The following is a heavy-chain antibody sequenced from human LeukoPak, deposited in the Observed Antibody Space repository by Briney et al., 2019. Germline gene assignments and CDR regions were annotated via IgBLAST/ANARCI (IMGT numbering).Heavy chain of an antibody. J-gene: IGHJ4*02. Sequence: GGSLRLSCAASGSTFRSYAMHWVRQAPGKGLEWVAVISYDGSNKYYADSVKGRFTISRDNSKNTLDLQMNSLRAEDTAVYYCARPLGYCSSTSCYEWGYWGQGTLVTVSS. CDR3: ARPLGYCSSTSCYEWGY. V-gene: IGHV3-30-3*01. D-gene: IGHD2-2*01. CDR1: GSTFRSYA. CDR2: ISYDGSNK.